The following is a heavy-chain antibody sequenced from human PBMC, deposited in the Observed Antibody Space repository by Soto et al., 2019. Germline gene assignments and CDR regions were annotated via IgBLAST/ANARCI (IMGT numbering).Heavy chain of an antibody. V-gene: IGHV4-59*11. CDR2: IYYSGST. J-gene: IGHJ6*02. Sequence: PSETLSLTCRVSGVSLTSHYWTWIRQSSGKGLEWIGYIYYSGSTNYSPSLKSRLTMSIDTPSNQFSLNLSSVTAADTAIYYCARLRDRSGTASIYNGMDVWGPGTMVTVSS. CDR1: GVSLTSHY. CDR3: ARLRDRSGTASIYNGMDV. D-gene: IGHD3-22*01.